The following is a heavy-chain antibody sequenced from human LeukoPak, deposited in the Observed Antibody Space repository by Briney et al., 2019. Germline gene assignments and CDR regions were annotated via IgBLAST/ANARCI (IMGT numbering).Heavy chain of an antibody. Sequence: GSLRLSCAASGFIFNSFAMSWVRQAPGKGLEWVSTFSGSGSRTSYADSVKGRFTISRDNSKNTLYLQMNSLRAEDTAVYYCARDSSGYSRVFDYWGQGTLVTVSS. CDR1: GFIFNSFA. D-gene: IGHD3-22*01. J-gene: IGHJ4*02. CDR2: FSGSGSRT. V-gene: IGHV3-23*01. CDR3: ARDSSGYSRVFDY.